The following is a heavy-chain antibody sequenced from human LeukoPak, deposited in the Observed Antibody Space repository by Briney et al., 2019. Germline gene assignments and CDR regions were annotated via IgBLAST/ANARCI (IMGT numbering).Heavy chain of an antibody. Sequence: PGRSLRLSCAASGFTFSSYAMHWVRQAPGKGLEWVAVISYDGSNKYYADSVKGRFTISRDNAKNSLYLQMNSLRAEDTAVYYCASQPVGMDVWGQGTTVTVSS. CDR3: ASQPVGMDV. D-gene: IGHD1-14*01. CDR2: ISYDGSNK. V-gene: IGHV3-30-3*01. CDR1: GFTFSSYA. J-gene: IGHJ6*02.